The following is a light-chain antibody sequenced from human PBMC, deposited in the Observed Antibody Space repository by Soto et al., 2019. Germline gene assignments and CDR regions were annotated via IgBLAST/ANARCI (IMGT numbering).Light chain of an antibody. CDR3: QQYNSWPRT. Sequence: EIVLMQSPGTLSLSPGERATLSCRASQTLRRAYIAWYQQTPGQAPRLLIYGASTRATGIPARLSGSGSGTEFTLTISSLQSEDSAVYYCQQYNSWPRTFGQGAMVDVK. CDR1: QTLRRA. CDR2: GAS. V-gene: IGKV3D-15*01. J-gene: IGKJ1*01.